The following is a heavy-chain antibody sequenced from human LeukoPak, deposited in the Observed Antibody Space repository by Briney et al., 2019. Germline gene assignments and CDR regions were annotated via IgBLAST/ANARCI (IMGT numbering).Heavy chain of an antibody. CDR1: GFTFSSYA. V-gene: IGHV3-23*01. CDR3: AREPLPPTSNWFDP. J-gene: IGHJ5*02. Sequence: GGSLRLSCAASGFTFSSYAMSWVRQAPGKGLEWVSAIRGSGGSTYYADSVKGRFTISRDNSKNTLYLQMNSLRAEDTAVYYCAREPLPPTSNWFDPWGQGTLVTVSS. CDR2: IRGSGGST. D-gene: IGHD1-14*01.